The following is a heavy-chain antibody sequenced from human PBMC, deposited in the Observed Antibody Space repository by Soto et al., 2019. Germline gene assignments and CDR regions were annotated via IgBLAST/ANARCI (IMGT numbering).Heavy chain of an antibody. CDR1: GGSISSGGYY. CDR3: ASLTYYYDSSGYHPHFDY. J-gene: IGHJ4*02. D-gene: IGHD3-22*01. Sequence: PSETLSLTCTVSGGSISSGGYYWSWIRQHPGKGLEWIGYIYYSGSTYYNPSLKSRVTISVDTSKNQFSLKLSSVTAADTAVYYCASLTYYYDSSGYHPHFDYWGQGTLVTVSS. V-gene: IGHV4-31*03. CDR2: IYYSGST.